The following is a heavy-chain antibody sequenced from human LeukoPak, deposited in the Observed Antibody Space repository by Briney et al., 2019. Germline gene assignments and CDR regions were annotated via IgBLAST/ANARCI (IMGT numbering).Heavy chain of an antibody. CDR1: GGSFSGYY. CDR2: INHSGST. D-gene: IGHD2-2*01. CDR3: ARTRARGIVVVPAAKDY. Sequence: SETLSLTCTVSGGSFSGYYWSWIRQPPGKGLEWIGEINHSGSTNYNPSLKSRVTISVDTSKNQFSLKLSSVTAADTAVYYCARTRARGIVVVPAAKDYWGQGTLVTVSS. V-gene: IGHV4-34*01. J-gene: IGHJ4*02.